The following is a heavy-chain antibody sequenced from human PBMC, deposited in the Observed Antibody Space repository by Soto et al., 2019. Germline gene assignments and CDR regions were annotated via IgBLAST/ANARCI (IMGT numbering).Heavy chain of an antibody. J-gene: IGHJ2*01. CDR3: ARVHTVTTYFDV. Sequence: QVQLVQSGAEVGKPGASVKVSCKASGYTFTSYDINWVRQASGQGLGWMGWMKPNSGNTGSAQRFQGRLTMTRNTSINTAYMELTSLTSEDAAVYYCARVHTVTTYFDVWGRGTLVAVSS. CDR2: MKPNSGNT. D-gene: IGHD4-17*01. V-gene: IGHV1-8*01. CDR1: GYTFTSYD.